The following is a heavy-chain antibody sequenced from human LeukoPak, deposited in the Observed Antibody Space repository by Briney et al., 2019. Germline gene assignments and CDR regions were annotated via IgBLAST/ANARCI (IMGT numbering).Heavy chain of an antibody. CDR3: ASLFSSSWYARDF. J-gene: IGHJ4*02. CDR2: IYHSGST. D-gene: IGHD6-13*01. Sequence: SETLSLTCAVSGGSVNSTNWWSWVRQPPGKGLEWIGEIYHSGSTNYNSPLESRVTISIDKSKNQFSLKLSSVTAADTAVYYCASLFSSSWYARDFWGQGTLITVSS. CDR1: GGSVNSTNW. V-gene: IGHV4-4*02.